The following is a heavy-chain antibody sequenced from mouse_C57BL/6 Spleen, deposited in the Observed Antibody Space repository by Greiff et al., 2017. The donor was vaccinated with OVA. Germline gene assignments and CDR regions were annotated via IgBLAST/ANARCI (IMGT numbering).Heavy chain of an antibody. CDR2: IYPGSGST. D-gene: IGHD1-1*01. V-gene: IGHV1-55*01. J-gene: IGHJ3*01. CDR3: ARWAYCSSSWFAY. Sequence: QVQLQQPGAELVKPGASVKMSCKASGYTFTSYWITWVKQRPGQGLEWIGDIYPGSGSTKYNEKFKSKATLTVDTSSSTAYMQLSSLTSEDAAVYYCARWAYCSSSWFAYWGQGTLVTVSA. CDR1: GYTFTSYW.